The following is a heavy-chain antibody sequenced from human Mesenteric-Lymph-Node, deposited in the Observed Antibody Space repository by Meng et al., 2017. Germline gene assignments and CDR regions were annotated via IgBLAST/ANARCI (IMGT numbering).Heavy chain of an antibody. J-gene: IGHJ4*02. CDR2: ISSSGSTI. CDR1: GFTFSSYE. Sequence: GESLKISCAASGFTFSSYEMNWVRQAPGKGLEWVSYISSSGSTIYYADSVKGRFTISRDNAKNSLYLQMNSLRAEDTAVYYCARLSYSSGYYYFDYWGQGTLVTVSS. CDR3: ARLSYSSGYYYFDY. V-gene: IGHV3-48*03. D-gene: IGHD3-22*01.